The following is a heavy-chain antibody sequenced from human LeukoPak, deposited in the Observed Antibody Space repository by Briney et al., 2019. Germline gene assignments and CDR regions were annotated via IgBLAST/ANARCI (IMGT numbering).Heavy chain of an antibody. CDR2: IKTKTDGGTT. J-gene: IGHJ4*02. D-gene: IGHD3-3*01. CDR3: TTATIYDFWNGYFKTFDY. Sequence: AGGSLRLSCAASGFTFSSSAMSWVRQVPGKGLEWVGHIKTKTDGGTTDYAAPVKGRFTISRDDSKNTLYLQMNSLKTEDTAVYFCTTATIYDFWNGYFKTFDYWGQGTLVTVSS. CDR1: GFTFSSSA. V-gene: IGHV3-15*01.